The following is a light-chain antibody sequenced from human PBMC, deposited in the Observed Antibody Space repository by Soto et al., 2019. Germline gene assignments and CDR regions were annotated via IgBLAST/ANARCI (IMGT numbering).Light chain of an antibody. CDR3: QQRTDWVT. J-gene: IGKJ4*01. CDR1: QSVSSY. V-gene: IGKV3-11*01. Sequence: ESVLTQSPATLSLSPGERATLSCRASQSVSSYLAWYRQKPGQAPRLLIYEASNRATGIPARFSGSGSGTDFTLTISSLEPEDFAVYYCQQRTDWVTFGGGTKVDIK. CDR2: EAS.